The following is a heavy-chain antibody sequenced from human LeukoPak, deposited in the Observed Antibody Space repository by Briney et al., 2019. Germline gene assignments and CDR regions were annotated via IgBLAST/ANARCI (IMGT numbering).Heavy chain of an antibody. J-gene: IGHJ6*03. V-gene: IGHV3-48*03. D-gene: IGHD3-22*01. CDR3: ARDRYYYDSSGRNYYYMDV. Sequence: GGSLRLSCAASGFTFSSYEMNWVRQAPGKGLEWVSYISSSGSTIYYADSVKGRFTISRDNAKNSLYLQMNSLRAEDTAVYYCARDRYYYDSSGRNYYYMDVWGKGTTVTVSS. CDR2: ISSSGSTI. CDR1: GFTFSSYE.